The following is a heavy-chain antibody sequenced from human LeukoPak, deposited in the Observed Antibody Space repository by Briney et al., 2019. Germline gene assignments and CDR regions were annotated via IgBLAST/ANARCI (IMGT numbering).Heavy chain of an antibody. D-gene: IGHD2-15*01. Sequence: ASVKVSCKASGGTFSSYAISWVRQAPGQGLEWMGGIIPIFGTANYAQKFQGRVTITADESTSTAYMELSSLRSEDTAVYYCARPTGGIVAGEGMDVWGQGTTVTVSS. CDR2: IIPIFGTA. V-gene: IGHV1-69*13. CDR1: GGTFSSYA. CDR3: ARPTGGIVAGEGMDV. J-gene: IGHJ6*02.